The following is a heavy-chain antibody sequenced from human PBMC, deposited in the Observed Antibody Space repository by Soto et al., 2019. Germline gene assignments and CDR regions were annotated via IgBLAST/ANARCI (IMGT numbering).Heavy chain of an antibody. D-gene: IGHD2-15*01. CDR3: VKPWWCSGGGCHSANYFYYYMDV. CDR1: GFTFSAST. Sequence: EVQLVESGGGLVKPGGSLRLSCAASGFTFSASTMTWVRQAPGKGLEWVSSISSTSDNIYYADSVRGRFTISRDNAKNSLCLQMDSLSAEDTAVYYCVKPWWCSGGGCHSANYFYYYMDVWGKGTTVTVSS. CDR2: ISSTSDNI. J-gene: IGHJ6*03. V-gene: IGHV3-21*01.